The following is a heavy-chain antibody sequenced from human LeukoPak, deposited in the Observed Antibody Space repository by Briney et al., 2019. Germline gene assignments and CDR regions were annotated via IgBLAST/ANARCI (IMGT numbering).Heavy chain of an antibody. D-gene: IGHD3-16*02. V-gene: IGHV4-31*03. CDR1: GGSISSGGYY. J-gene: IGHJ4*02. Sequence: PSQTLSLTCTVSGGSISSGGYYWSWIRQHPGKGLEWIGYIYYSGSTYYNPSLKSRVTISVDTSKNQFSLKLSSVTAADTAVYYCARGRYDYVWGSYRGLDYWGQGTLVTVSS. CDR2: IYYSGST. CDR3: ARGRYDYVWGSYRGLDY.